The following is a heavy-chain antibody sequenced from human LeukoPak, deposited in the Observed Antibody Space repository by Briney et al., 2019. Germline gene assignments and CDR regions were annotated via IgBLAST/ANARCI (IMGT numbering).Heavy chain of an antibody. CDR3: AIGGYCSSTSCYPDRDAFDI. CDR1: GYTFTGYY. D-gene: IGHD2-2*01. Sequence: GASVKVSCKASGYTFTGYYMHWVRQAPGQGLEWMGWINPNSGGTNYAQKFQGRVTMTRDTSISTAYMELSRLRSDDTAVYYCAIGGYCSSTSCYPDRDAFDIWGQGTMVTVSS. J-gene: IGHJ3*02. CDR2: INPNSGGT. V-gene: IGHV1-2*02.